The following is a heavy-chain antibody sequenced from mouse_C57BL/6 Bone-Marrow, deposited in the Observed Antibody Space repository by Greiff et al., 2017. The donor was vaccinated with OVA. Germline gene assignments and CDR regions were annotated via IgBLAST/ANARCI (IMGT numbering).Heavy chain of an antibody. V-gene: IGHV1-18*01. CDR3: ARWDTTRAWFAY. J-gene: IGHJ3*01. Sequence: VQLQQSGPELVKPGASVKIPCKASGYTFTDYNMDWVKQSHGKSLEWIGDINPNNGGTIYNQKFKGKATLTVDKSTSTAYMELRSLTSEDTAVYYCARWDTTRAWFAYWGQGTLVTVSA. D-gene: IGHD1-1*01. CDR2: INPNNGGT. CDR1: GYTFTDYN.